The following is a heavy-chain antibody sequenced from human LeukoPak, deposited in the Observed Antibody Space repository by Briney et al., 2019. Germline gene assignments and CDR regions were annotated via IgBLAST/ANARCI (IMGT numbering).Heavy chain of an antibody. V-gene: IGHV3-7*03. CDR2: IKQDGSDR. D-gene: IGHD6-19*01. J-gene: IGHJ4*02. CDR1: GFTFGNYW. Sequence: GGSLRLSCAASGFTFGNYWMSWVRQAPGTGLEWVANIKQDGSDRNYVTSVRGQFTISRDNAESSLFLQMNSLRAEDTAVYYCVRNLAVAGTCFDSWGQGTLVTVSS. CDR3: VRNLAVAGTCFDS.